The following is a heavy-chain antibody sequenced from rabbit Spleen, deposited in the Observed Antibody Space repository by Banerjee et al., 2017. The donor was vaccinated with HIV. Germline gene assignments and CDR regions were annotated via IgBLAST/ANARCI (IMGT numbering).Heavy chain of an antibody. CDR3: ARSYTGSIYYAL. CDR2: IWGGSSDYI. Sequence: QSLEESGGDMVKPGASLTLTCTASGFSFSSSYYICWVRQAPGKGLEWIACIWGGSSDYIYYASWAKGRFTISKTSSTTVTLQMTRLTAADTATYFCARSYTGSIYYALWGPGTLVTVS. V-gene: IGHV1S40*01. J-gene: IGHJ4*01. CDR1: GFSFSSSYY. D-gene: IGHD8-1*01.